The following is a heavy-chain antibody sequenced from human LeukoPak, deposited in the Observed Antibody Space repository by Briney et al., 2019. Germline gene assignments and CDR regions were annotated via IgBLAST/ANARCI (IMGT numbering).Heavy chain of an antibody. J-gene: IGHJ4*02. D-gene: IGHD3-22*01. CDR2: ISYDGSNK. Sequence: GGSLRLSCAASGFTFSSYAMHWVRQAPGKGLEWVAVISYDGSNKYYADSVKGRFTISRDNSKNTLYLQMNSLRADDTAVYYCARETYYYDSSGYDFDYWGQGTLVTVSS. CDR3: ARETYYYDSSGYDFDY. CDR1: GFTFSSYA. V-gene: IGHV3-30*01.